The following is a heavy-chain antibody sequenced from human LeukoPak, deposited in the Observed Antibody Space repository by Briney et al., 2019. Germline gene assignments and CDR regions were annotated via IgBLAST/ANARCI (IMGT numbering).Heavy chain of an antibody. D-gene: IGHD5-12*01. V-gene: IGHV3-30*04. J-gene: IGHJ4*02. CDR3: ASPRGYSGYDLGFDY. Sequence: GGSLRLSCAASGFTFSSYAMHWVRQAPGKGLEWVAVISYDGSNKYYADSVKGRFTISRDNSKNTLYLQMNSLRAEGTAVYYCASPRGYSGYDLGFDYWGQGTLVTVSS. CDR1: GFTFSSYA. CDR2: ISYDGSNK.